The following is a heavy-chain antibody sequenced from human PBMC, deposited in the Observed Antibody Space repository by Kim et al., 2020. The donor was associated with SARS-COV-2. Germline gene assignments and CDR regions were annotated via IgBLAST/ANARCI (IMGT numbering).Heavy chain of an antibody. CDR1: GFTFSRYE. Sequence: GGSLRLSCAASGFTFSRYEMHWVRQATGKGLEWVSGIGTAGDTYYPGSVKGRFTISRENAKNSLYLQMNSLRAGDAAVYYCARAMVRGFIIGAYDIWGQGTLVTVSS. D-gene: IGHD3-10*01. CDR2: IGTAGDT. J-gene: IGHJ3*02. CDR3: ARAMVRGFIIGAYDI. V-gene: IGHV3-13*01.